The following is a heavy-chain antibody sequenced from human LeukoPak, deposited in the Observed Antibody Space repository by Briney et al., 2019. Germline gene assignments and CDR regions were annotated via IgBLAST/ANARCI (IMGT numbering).Heavy chain of an antibody. Sequence: ASVKVSCKASGYTFTGYYMHWVRQPPGQGLEWMGWINPNSGGTNYAQKFQGRVTMTRDTSISTAYMELSRLRSDDTAVYYCARDREIVEMATIPDIWGQGTMVTVSS. CDR1: GYTFTGYY. V-gene: IGHV1-2*02. J-gene: IGHJ3*02. CDR2: INPNSGGT. D-gene: IGHD5-24*01. CDR3: ARDREIVEMATIPDI.